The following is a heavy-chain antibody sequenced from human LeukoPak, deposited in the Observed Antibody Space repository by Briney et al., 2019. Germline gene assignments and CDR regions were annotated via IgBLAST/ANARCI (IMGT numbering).Heavy chain of an antibody. Sequence: GRSLRLSCAASGFTFSSYAMHWVRQAPGKGLEWVAVISYDGSNKYYADSVKGRFTISRDNSKNTLYLQMNGLRAEDTAVYYCASGIVVVTAIDYWGQGTLVTVSS. V-gene: IGHV3-30-3*01. CDR1: GFTFSSYA. J-gene: IGHJ4*02. D-gene: IGHD2-21*02. CDR3: ASGIVVVTAIDY. CDR2: ISYDGSNK.